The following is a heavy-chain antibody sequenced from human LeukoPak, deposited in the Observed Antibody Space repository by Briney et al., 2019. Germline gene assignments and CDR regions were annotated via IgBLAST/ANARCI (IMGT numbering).Heavy chain of an antibody. D-gene: IGHD2-15*01. J-gene: IGHJ4*02. Sequence: GGSLRLSCAASGFTFSSYGMSWVRQAPGKGLEWVSAISGSGGSTYYADSVKGRFTISRDNSKNTLYLQMNTLRAEDAAVYFCAKSPVSSCRGSFCYPFDYWGQGNLVTVSS. CDR1: GFTFSSYG. V-gene: IGHV3-23*01. CDR3: AKSPVSSCRGSFCYPFDY. CDR2: ISGSGGST.